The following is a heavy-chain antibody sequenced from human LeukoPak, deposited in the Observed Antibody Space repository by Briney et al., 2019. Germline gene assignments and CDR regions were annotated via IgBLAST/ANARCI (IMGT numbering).Heavy chain of an antibody. V-gene: IGHV4-39*01. CDR3: ARHTSGWHDAFDI. D-gene: IGHD6-19*01. J-gene: IGHJ3*02. CDR1: GGSISSSSYY. Sequence: SETLSLTCTVSGGSISSSSYYWGWIRQPPGKGLEWIGSIYYSGSTYYNPSLKSRVTISVDTSKSQFPLRLSSVTAADTAVYYCARHTSGWHDAFDIWGQGTMVTVSS. CDR2: IYYSGST.